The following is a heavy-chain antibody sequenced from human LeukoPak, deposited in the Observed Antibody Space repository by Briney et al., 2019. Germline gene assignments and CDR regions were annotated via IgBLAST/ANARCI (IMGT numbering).Heavy chain of an antibody. Sequence: PSQTLSLTCTVSGGSISSGDYCWSWIRQPPGECREWIGYICYSGSTYYNPSLRSRVTISVDTSKNPFSLKLSSVTAADTAVYYCARWLAPASGPLFYYYYGMDVWGQGTTVTVSS. CDR2: ICYSGST. J-gene: IGHJ6*02. V-gene: IGHV4-30-4*01. CDR3: ARWLAPASGPLFYYYYGMDV. D-gene: IGHD6-13*01. CDR1: GGSISSGDYC.